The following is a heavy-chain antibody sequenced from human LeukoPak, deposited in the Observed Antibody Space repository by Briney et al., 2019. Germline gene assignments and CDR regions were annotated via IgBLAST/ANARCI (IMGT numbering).Heavy chain of an antibody. CDR3: AKDRGYTGYDSGGIDF. D-gene: IGHD5-12*01. CDR1: GFTFRSYA. Sequence: GGSLRLSCAASGFTFRSYAMNWVRRSPGKGLEWVSSISYGDGTAFYAGSVKGRFTVSRDNSRSTLYLQMASLRAEDTAVYYCAKDRGYTGYDSGGIDFWGQGTLVTVSS. V-gene: IGHV3-23*01. J-gene: IGHJ4*02. CDR2: ISYGDGTA.